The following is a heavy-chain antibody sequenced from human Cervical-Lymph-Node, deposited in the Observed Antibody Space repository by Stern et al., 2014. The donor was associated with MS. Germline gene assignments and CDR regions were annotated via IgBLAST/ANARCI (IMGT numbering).Heavy chain of an antibody. CDR3: ARKTTAKN. CDR2: INKDGSEK. D-gene: IGHD4-17*01. CDR1: GFPFSHYW. V-gene: IGHV3-7*01. J-gene: IGHJ4*02. Sequence: VQLVESGGGLVPPGGSLRLSCAAPGFPFSHYWMTWVRQAPGKGLEWVASINKDGSEKYYVDSLKGRFTISRDNAKNSLYLQMTSLRADDTAVYYCARKTTAKNWGQGTLVTVSS.